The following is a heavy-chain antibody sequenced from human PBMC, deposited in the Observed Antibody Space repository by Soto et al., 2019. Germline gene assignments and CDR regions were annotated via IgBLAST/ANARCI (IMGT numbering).Heavy chain of an antibody. CDR1: GFTFSNHW. D-gene: IGHD3-9*01. V-gene: IGHV3-74*03. Sequence: PGGSLRLSCAASGFTFSNHWMHWVRQAPGKGPVWVSRISNDGSDTTYADSVKGRFTISRDNSKNTVYLQMNSLRAEDTAVYHCATLALRYFDWSEHPPFDDWGQGTLVTVSS. J-gene: IGHJ4*02. CDR3: ATLALRYFDWSEHPPFDD. CDR2: ISNDGSDT.